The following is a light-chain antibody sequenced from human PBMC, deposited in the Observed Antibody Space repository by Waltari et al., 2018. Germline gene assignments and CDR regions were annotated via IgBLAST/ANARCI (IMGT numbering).Light chain of an antibody. V-gene: IGKV3-15*01. J-gene: IGKJ1*01. CDR1: QSISNN. CDR2: HAS. CDR3: QQYNNWRA. Sequence: EIVMTQSPATLSVSPGERATLSCRASQSISNNLAWYQQKPGQAPRLLIYHASTRATGIPARFSGSGSGTEFTLTISSLQSEDFAVYYCQQYNNWRAFGLGTRVEIK.